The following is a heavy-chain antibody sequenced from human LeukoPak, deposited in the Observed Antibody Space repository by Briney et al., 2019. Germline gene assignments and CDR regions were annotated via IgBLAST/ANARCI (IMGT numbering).Heavy chain of an antibody. V-gene: IGHV6-1*01. CDR1: GDSVSSNSSA. J-gene: IGHJ3*02. CDR2: TYYSSKWFN. Sequence: SQTLSLTCAISGDSVSSNSSAWNWISQPPSRGLEWLGRTYYSSKWFNNYSVSVKSRITINPYTYKNQFNLQPDSATPTDTALYYCARRRHSNLMNAFDIWGQGTMVTVSS. D-gene: IGHD4-11*01. CDR3: ARRRHSNLMNAFDI.